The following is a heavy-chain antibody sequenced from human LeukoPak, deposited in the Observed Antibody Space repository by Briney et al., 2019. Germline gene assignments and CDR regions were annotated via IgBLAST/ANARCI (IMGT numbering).Heavy chain of an antibody. CDR3: ARQRRGEAVAGHLQPFDY. D-gene: IGHD6-19*01. CDR2: IYYSGST. Sequence: PSETLSLTCTVSGGSISSYYWNCIRQPPGKGLEWIGYIYYSGSTTYNPSLKSRVTISVDTSKNQFSLKLSSVTAADTAVYFCARQRRGEAVAGHLQPFDYWGQGTLVTVSS. J-gene: IGHJ4*02. V-gene: IGHV4-59*08. CDR1: GGSISSYY.